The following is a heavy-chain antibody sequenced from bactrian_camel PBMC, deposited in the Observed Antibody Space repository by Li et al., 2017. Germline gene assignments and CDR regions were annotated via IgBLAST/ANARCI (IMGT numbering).Heavy chain of an antibody. CDR1: DAIFTACA. D-gene: IGHD1*01. CDR3: VACSSKVRVYDYDF. CDR2: ISKDGTT. Sequence: HVQLVESGGGSVQAGGSLKLSCAVSDAIFTACAMAWYRQAPGKERELVSSISKDGTTKYTDSVKGRFTISQDHGARTLILQMSGLKTEDTAVYYCVACSSKVRVYDYDFWGQGTQVTVS. V-gene: IGHV3S53*01. J-gene: IGHJ4*01.